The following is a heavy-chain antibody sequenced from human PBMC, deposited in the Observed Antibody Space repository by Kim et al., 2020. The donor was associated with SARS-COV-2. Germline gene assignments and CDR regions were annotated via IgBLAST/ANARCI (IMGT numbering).Heavy chain of an antibody. J-gene: IGHJ6*02. D-gene: IGHD3-9*01. CDR3: ARAYYDILTGYYYGMDV. V-gene: IGHV3-11*06. Sequence: SVKGRFTISRDNAKNSMYLQMNSLRAEDTAVYYCARAYYDILTGYYYGMDVWGQGTTVTVSS.